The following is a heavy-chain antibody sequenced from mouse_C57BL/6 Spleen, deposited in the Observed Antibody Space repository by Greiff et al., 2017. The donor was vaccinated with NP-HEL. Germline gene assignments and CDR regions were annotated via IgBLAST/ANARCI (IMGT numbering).Heavy chain of an antibody. CDR2: IWGDGGT. CDR1: GFSLTSYC. J-gene: IGHJ4*01. CDR3: AKHSPYYYAMDY. V-gene: IGHV2-3*01. Sequence: QVQLKESGPGLVAPSQSLSLSCTVSGFSLTSYCVSWVRQPPGKGLEWLGVIWGDGGTNYHSALKSRLINSKDNSKSQVFLKLNSLQTDDTATYYCAKHSPYYYAMDYWGQGTSVTVSS.